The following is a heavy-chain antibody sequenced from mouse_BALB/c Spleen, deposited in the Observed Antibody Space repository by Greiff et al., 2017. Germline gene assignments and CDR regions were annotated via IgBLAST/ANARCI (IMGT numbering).Heavy chain of an antibody. V-gene: IGHV2-9*02. Sequence: VQVVESGPGLVAPSQSLSITCTVSGFSLTSYGVHWVRQPPGKGLEWLGVIWAGGSTNYNSALMSRLSISKDNSKSQVFLKMNSLQTDDTAMYYCARENPFAYWGQGTLVTVSA. CDR2: IWAGGST. CDR1: GFSLTSYG. J-gene: IGHJ3*01. CDR3: ARENPFAY.